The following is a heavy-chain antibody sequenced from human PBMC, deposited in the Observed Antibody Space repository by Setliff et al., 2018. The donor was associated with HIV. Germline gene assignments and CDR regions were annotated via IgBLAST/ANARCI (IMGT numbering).Heavy chain of an antibody. Sequence: SETLSLTCSVSGGSIDSSDYYWGWIRQPPGKGLEWIGSIFYSGRSTYNPSLRSRATISVDTSKNQLSLSLTSVTAADTAVYYCARRGRTGNSYVLSWFDPWGQGTLVTVSS. CDR1: GGSIDSSDYY. CDR2: IFYSGRS. V-gene: IGHV4-39*07. J-gene: IGHJ5*02. D-gene: IGHD3-10*02. CDR3: ARRGRTGNSYVLSWFDP.